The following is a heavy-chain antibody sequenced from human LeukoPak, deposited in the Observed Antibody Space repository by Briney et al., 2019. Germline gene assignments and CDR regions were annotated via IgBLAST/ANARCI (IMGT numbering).Heavy chain of an antibody. V-gene: IGHV1-2*02. CDR2: INPNSGGT. J-gene: IGHJ4*02. Sequence: ASVKVSCKASGYTFTGYYMHWVRQAPGQGLEWMGWINPNSGGTNYAQKFQGRVTMTRDTSISTAYMELSRLRSDDTAVYYCARIVDTAMARTDYWGQGTLATVSS. CDR3: ARIVDTAMARTDY. CDR1: GYTFTGYY. D-gene: IGHD5-18*01.